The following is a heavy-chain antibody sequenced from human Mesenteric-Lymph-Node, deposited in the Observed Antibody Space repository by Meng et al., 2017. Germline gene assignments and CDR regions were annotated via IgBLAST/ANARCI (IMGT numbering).Heavy chain of an antibody. Sequence: SETLSLTCAVYGGSFSGYYWNWIRQHPGKGLEWIGYIYYSGSTNYNPSLKSRVTISVDTSKNQFSLKLSSVTAADTAVYYCARGLHRTAIRDYWGQGTLVTVSS. CDR2: IYYSGST. J-gene: IGHJ4*02. V-gene: IGHV4-34*01. CDR3: ARGLHRTAIRDY. D-gene: IGHD2-21*02. CDR1: GGSFSGYY.